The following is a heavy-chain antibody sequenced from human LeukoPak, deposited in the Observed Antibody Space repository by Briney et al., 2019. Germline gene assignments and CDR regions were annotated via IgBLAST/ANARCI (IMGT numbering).Heavy chain of an antibody. D-gene: IGHD5-18*01. CDR3: ARQGYSYGSDY. J-gene: IGHJ4*02. CDR2: IYYSGST. Sequence: SETLSLTCTVSGGSISFYYWSWIRQPPGKGLEWIGYIYYSGSTNYNPSLQSRVTISVDTSKNQFSLRLSSVTAADTAVYYCARQGYSYGSDYWGQGTLVTVSS. CDR1: GGSISFYY. V-gene: IGHV4-59*01.